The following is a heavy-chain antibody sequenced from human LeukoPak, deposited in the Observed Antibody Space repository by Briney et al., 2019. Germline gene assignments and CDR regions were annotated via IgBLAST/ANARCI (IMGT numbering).Heavy chain of an antibody. V-gene: IGHV3-7*03. J-gene: IGHJ4*02. CDR2: IKEDGSEK. Sequence: GGSLRLSCAASGFTFSTNWMTWVRQAPGKGLEWVANIKEDGSEKYYVDSVKGRFTISRDNAKNSLYLQMNSLRAEDTAVYYCAFFSNYFDFWGQGTLVTVSS. CDR3: AFFSNYFDF. CDR1: GFTFSTNW. D-gene: IGHD3-3*01.